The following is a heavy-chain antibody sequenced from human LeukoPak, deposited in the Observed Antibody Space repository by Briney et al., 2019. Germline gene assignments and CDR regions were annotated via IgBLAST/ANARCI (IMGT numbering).Heavy chain of an antibody. D-gene: IGHD6-19*01. CDR3: AKDPDTHSGWSLPYYFDY. Sequence: GGSLRLSCAAAGFTLSTYAMTWVRQVPGKGLEWVSVISGSGSSTYYTDSVKGRFTISRDNSKNTLSLQMNSLRAEDTAVYYCAKDPDTHSGWSLPYYFDYWGQGTLVTVSA. CDR1: GFTLSTYA. V-gene: IGHV3-23*01. CDR2: ISGSGSST. J-gene: IGHJ4*02.